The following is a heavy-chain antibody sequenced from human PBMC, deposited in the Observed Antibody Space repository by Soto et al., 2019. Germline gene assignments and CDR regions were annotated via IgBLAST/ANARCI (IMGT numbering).Heavy chain of an antibody. J-gene: IGHJ4*02. CDR1: GFTFSSYS. CDR3: ASTTIDAAGGLFDY. D-gene: IGHD6-13*01. V-gene: IGHV3-48*01. Sequence: GGSLRLSCAASGFTFSSYSMNWVRQAPGKGLEWVSYISSSSSTIYYADSVKGRFTISRDNAKNSLYLQMNSLRGEDTAVYYYASTTIDAAGGLFDYWGQGTLVTVSS. CDR2: ISSSSSTI.